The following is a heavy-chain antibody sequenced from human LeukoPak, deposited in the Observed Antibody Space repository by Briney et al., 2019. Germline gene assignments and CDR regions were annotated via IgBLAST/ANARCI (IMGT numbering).Heavy chain of an antibody. J-gene: IGHJ6*02. CDR2: IIPIFGTA. D-gene: IGHD5-18*01. CDR3: ARGRSGQLWLRVGLRYYGMDV. CDR1: GGTFSSYA. V-gene: IGHV1-69*13. Sequence: SVRVSCKASGGTFSSYAISWVRQAPGQGLEWMGGIIPIFGTANYAQKFQGRVTITADESTSTAYMELSSLRSEDTAVYYCARGRSGQLWLRVGLRYYGMDVWGQGTTVTVSS.